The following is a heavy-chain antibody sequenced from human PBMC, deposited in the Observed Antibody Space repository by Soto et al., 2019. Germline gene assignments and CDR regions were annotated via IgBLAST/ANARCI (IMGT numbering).Heavy chain of an antibody. CDR1: GFSLTTSAVA. Sequence: QITLKESGPTLVKPTQTLTLTCTFSGFSLTTSAVAVGWIRRPPGKALEWLAIIYGSDDKFYSPSLKSRLTITKDTSTNHVVLTMTNMDPVDTATYYCARRYDPYYFDYWGQGTLVTVSS. V-gene: IGHV2-5*01. J-gene: IGHJ4*02. D-gene: IGHD1-1*01. CDR3: ARRYDPYYFDY. CDR2: IYGSDDK.